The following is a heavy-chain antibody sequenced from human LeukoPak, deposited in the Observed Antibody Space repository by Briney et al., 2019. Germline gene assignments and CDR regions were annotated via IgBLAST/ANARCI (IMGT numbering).Heavy chain of an antibody. CDR1: GGSFSGYY. D-gene: IGHD6-19*01. V-gene: IGHV4-34*01. J-gene: IGHJ4*02. Sequence: SETLSLTCAVYGGSFSGYYWSWIRQPPGKGLEWIGEINHSGSTNYNPSLKSRVTISVDTSKNQFSLKLSSVTAADTAVYYCTGAVSSGWPFDYWGQGTLVTVSS. CDR3: TGAVSSGWPFDY. CDR2: INHSGST.